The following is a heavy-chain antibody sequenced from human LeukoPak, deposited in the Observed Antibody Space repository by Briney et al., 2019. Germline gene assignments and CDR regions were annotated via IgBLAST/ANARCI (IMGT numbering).Heavy chain of an antibody. V-gene: IGHV3-48*04. CDR1: GFTFSSYS. Sequence: GGSLRLSCAASGFTFSSYSMNWVRQAPGKGLEWVSYISSSSSTIYYADSVKGRFTISRDNAKNTLYLQMNSLRAEDTAVYYCARDYGIGFDPWGQGTLVTVSS. CDR3: ARDYGIGFDP. D-gene: IGHD4-17*01. CDR2: ISSSSSTI. J-gene: IGHJ5*02.